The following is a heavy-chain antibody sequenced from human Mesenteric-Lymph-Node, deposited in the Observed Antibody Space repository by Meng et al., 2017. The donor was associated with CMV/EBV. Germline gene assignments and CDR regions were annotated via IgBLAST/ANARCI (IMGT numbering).Heavy chain of an antibody. CDR1: GFTFSSYG. J-gene: IGHJ4*02. D-gene: IGHD3-10*01. Sequence: SGFTFSSYGMSWVRQAPGKGLEWVSGLSGSGSNTYYADSVKGRFTISRDNSMNTLFLQMGSLRSEDTSIYYCARTLPYGFGSASLGYWGQGTLVTVSS. CDR2: LSGSGSNT. V-gene: IGHV3-23*01. CDR3: ARTLPYGFGSASLGY.